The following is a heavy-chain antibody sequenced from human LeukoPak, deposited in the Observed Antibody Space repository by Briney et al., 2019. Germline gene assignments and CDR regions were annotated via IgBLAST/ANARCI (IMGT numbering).Heavy chain of an antibody. Sequence: GGSLRLSCAASGFNVSNNYMSWIRQAPGKGLEWVSVIYSGGSTYYGDSVKGRFTISRDNAKNSLYLQMNSLRAEDTAVYYCARDQSSVAGTTYNWFDPWGQGTLVTVSS. CDR1: GFNVSNNY. J-gene: IGHJ5*02. CDR2: IYSGGST. V-gene: IGHV3-53*01. CDR3: ARDQSSVAGTTYNWFDP. D-gene: IGHD6-19*01.